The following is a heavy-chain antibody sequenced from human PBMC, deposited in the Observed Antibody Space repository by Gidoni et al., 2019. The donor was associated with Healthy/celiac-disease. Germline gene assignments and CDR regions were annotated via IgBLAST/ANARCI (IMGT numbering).Heavy chain of an antibody. CDR1: GFTFDDYA. CDR2: ISWNSGSI. D-gene: IGHD6-19*01. J-gene: IGHJ4*02. CDR3: AKDRQAVAGSSFDY. Sequence: DVQLVESGGGLVQPGRSLRLSCAASGFTFDDYAMHWVRQAPGKGLDWVSGISWNSGSIGYADSVKGRFTISRDNAKNSLYRQMNSLRAEDTALYYCAKDRQAVAGSSFDYWGQGTLVTVSS. V-gene: IGHV3-9*01.